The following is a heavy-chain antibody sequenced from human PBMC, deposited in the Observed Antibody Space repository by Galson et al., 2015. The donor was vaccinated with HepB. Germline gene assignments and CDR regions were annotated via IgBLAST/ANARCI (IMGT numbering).Heavy chain of an antibody. CDR1: GFTVSSNY. CDR2: IYSGGST. J-gene: IGHJ1*01. CDR3: ARANDYGDPGYFQH. D-gene: IGHD4-17*01. Sequence: SLRLSCAASGFTVSSNYMSWVRQAPGKGLEWVSVIYSGGSTYYADSVKGRFTISRDNSKNTLYLQMNSLRAEDTAVYYCARANDYGDPGYFQHWGQGTLVTVSS. V-gene: IGHV3-66*01.